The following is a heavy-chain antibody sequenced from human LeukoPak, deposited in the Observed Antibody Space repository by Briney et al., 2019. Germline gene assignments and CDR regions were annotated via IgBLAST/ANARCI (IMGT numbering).Heavy chain of an antibody. V-gene: IGHV6-1*01. CDR3: SRWQHAGYFDY. CDR1: GDSVSTNTAA. Sequence: SQTLSLTCAISGDSVSTNTAAWNWLRQSPSRGLEWLGRTWYTSKWNTEYAVSVKGRMTINTDTSRNQFSLQLNSVTPEDTAMYYCSRWQHAGYFDYWDQGTLVTVSS. CDR2: TWYTSKWNT. J-gene: IGHJ4*02.